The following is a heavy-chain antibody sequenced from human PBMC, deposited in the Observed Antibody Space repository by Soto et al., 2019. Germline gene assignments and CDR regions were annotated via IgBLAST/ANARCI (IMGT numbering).Heavy chain of an antibody. V-gene: IGHV4-34*01. CDR2: INHSGST. CDR1: GGSFSGYY. Sequence: SEILSLTCAVYGGSFSGYYWSWIRQPPEKGLEWIGEINHSGSTNYNPSLKSRVTISVDTSKNQFSLKLSSVTAADTAVYYCARGGSCSSTSCYGIDYWGQGTLVTVSS. J-gene: IGHJ4*02. CDR3: ARGGSCSSTSCYGIDY. D-gene: IGHD2-2*01.